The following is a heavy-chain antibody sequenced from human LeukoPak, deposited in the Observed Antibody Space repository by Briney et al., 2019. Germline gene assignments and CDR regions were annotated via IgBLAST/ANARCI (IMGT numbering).Heavy chain of an antibody. Sequence: SGGSLRLSCAASGFTFSSYAMSWVRQAPGKGLEWVSAISGSGGSTYYADSVKGRFTISRDNSKNTLYLQMNSLRAEDTAVYYCAISRRRSCSITSCHIDYWGQGTLVTVSS. V-gene: IGHV3-23*01. D-gene: IGHD2-2*01. CDR2: ISGSGGST. J-gene: IGHJ4*02. CDR3: AISRRRSCSITSCHIDY. CDR1: GFTFSSYA.